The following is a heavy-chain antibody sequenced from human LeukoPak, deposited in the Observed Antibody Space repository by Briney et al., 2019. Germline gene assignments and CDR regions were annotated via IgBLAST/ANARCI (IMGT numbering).Heavy chain of an antibody. D-gene: IGHD2-15*01. CDR3: ARDGGWNYYYMDV. CDR1: GGSISSSNW. J-gene: IGHJ6*03. Sequence: PSGTLSLTCAVSGGSISSSNWWSWVRQPPGKGLEWIGDIYHSGSTNYNPSLKSRVTISVDKSKNQFSLKLSSVTAADTAVYYCARDGGWNYYYMDVWGKGTTVTVSS. V-gene: IGHV4-4*02. CDR2: IYHSGST.